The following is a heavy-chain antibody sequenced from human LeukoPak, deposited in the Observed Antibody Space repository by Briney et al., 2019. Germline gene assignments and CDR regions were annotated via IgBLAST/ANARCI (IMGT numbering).Heavy chain of an antibody. Sequence: GGSLRLSCGASGGSFNSYGRSWVGQAPGKGLEWVAFIWYDGGNKYYADSVRGRFTISRDNSKNTVFLQMDSLRADDTAVYFCAKDHGGNSWYYFDYCGRGTLVTVSS. V-gene: IGHV3-30*02. CDR2: IWYDGGNK. J-gene: IGHJ4*02. D-gene: IGHD4-23*01. CDR1: GGSFNSYG. CDR3: AKDHGGNSWYYFDY.